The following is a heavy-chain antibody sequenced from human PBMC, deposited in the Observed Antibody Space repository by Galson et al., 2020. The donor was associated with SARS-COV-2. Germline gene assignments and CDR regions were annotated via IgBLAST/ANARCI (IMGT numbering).Heavy chain of an antibody. CDR1: GLTFSSYS. V-gene: IGHV3-21*01. J-gene: IGHJ4*02. CDR3: ARDRVAGGLPYPEGEY. Sequence: GGSLRLSCAASGLTFSSYSMTWVRQAPGKGLEWVSSISSSSSYIYYADSVKGRFTISRDNAKNSLYLQMNSLRAEDTAVYYCARDRVAGGLPYPEGEYWGQGTLVSVSS. D-gene: IGHD4-4*01. CDR2: ISSSSSYI.